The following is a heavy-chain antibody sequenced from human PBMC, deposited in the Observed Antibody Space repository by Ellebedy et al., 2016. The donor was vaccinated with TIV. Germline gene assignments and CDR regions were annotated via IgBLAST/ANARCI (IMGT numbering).Heavy chain of an antibody. D-gene: IGHD5-24*01. CDR3: AAFRVASNGFDY. CDR1: GGSISGSY. V-gene: IGHV4-59*01. CDR2: FYYSGGT. J-gene: IGHJ4*02. Sequence: GSLRLXXTFSGGSISGSYWTWLRQSPGKGLEWIGNFYYSGGTSYNPSLESRVTISLDTSKNQFSLELTSVTAADTAVYYCAAFRVASNGFDYWGRGTLVTVSS.